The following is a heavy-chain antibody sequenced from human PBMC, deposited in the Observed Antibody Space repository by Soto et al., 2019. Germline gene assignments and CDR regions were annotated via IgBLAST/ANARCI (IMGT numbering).Heavy chain of an antibody. J-gene: IGHJ4*02. CDR3: ARLAVSYDILTGYYTPSAFDY. Sequence: GESLKISCKGSGYSFTSYWISWVRQRPGKGLEWMGRIDPSDSYTNYSPSFQGHVTISADKSISTAYLQWSSLKASDTAMYYCARLAVSYDILTGYYTPSAFDYWGQGTLVTVSS. CDR1: GYSFTSYW. D-gene: IGHD3-9*01. V-gene: IGHV5-10-1*01. CDR2: IDPSDSYT.